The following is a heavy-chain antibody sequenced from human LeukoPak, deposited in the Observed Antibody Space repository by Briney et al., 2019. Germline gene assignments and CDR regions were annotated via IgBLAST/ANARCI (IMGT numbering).Heavy chain of an antibody. Sequence: SQTLSLTCAVSGGSISSGGYSWSWIRQPPGKGLEWIGYIYHSGSTYYNPSLKSRVTMSVDRSKNQFSLKLSSVTAADTAVYYCARDKRDSSRFNWFDPWGQGTLVTVSS. D-gene: IGHD6-13*01. CDR2: IYHSGST. V-gene: IGHV4-30-2*01. CDR1: GGSISSGGYS. CDR3: ARDKRDSSRFNWFDP. J-gene: IGHJ5*02.